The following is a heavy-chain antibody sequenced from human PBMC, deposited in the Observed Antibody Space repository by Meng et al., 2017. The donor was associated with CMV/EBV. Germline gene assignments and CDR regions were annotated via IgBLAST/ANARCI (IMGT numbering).Heavy chain of an antibody. V-gene: IGHV4-34*01. Sequence: QVQLPQWGAGLLKHSETLSLTCAVYCGSFSGYYWSWIRQPPGKGLEWIGEINHSGSTNYNPSLKSRVTRSVDTSKNQFSLKLSSVTAADTAVYYCASSLTYPDYWGQGTLVTVFS. CDR1: CGSFSGYY. J-gene: IGHJ4*02. CDR3: ASSLTYPDY. CDR2: INHSGST. D-gene: IGHD2-15*01.